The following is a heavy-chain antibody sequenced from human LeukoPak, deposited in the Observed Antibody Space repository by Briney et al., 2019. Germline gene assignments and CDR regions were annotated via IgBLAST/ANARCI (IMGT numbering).Heavy chain of an antibody. D-gene: IGHD3-22*01. CDR1: GGSISSYY. Sequence: SETLSLTCTVSGGSISSYYWSWIRQPPRKGLEWIGYIYYSGSTNYNPSLKSRVTISVDTSKNQFSLKLSSVTAADTAVYYCARTQMSLVYDSSGYEFDYWGPGTLVTVSS. CDR3: ARTQMSLVYDSSGYEFDY. J-gene: IGHJ4*02. V-gene: IGHV4-59*01. CDR2: IYYSGST.